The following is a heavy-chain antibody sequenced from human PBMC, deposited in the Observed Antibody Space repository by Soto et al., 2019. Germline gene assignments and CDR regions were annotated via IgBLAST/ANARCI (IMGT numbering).Heavy chain of an antibody. CDR3: ARDFRLRFDY. CDR1: GGSISSGDYY. V-gene: IGHV4-30-4*01. J-gene: IGHJ4*02. D-gene: IGHD2-21*01. Sequence: SSEILSLTCTVSGGSISSGDYYWSWIRQPPGKGLEWIGYIYYSGSTYYNPSLKSRVTISVDTSKNQFSLKLSSVTAADTAVYYCARDFRLRFDYWGQGTLVTVSS. CDR2: IYYSGST.